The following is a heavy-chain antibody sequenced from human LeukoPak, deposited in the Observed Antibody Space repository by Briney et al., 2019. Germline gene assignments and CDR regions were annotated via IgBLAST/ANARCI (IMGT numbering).Heavy chain of an antibody. CDR3: ARARRGKHYYDSSGYYWT. V-gene: IGHV1-18*01. CDR1: GYTFTSYG. D-gene: IGHD3-22*01. Sequence: GASVKVSCKASGYTFTSYGISWVRQAPGQGLEWMGWISAYNGNTNYAQKLQGRVTMTTDTSTSTAYMELRSLRSDDTAVYYCARARRGKHYYDSSGYYWTWGQGTLVTVSS. J-gene: IGHJ5*02. CDR2: ISAYNGNT.